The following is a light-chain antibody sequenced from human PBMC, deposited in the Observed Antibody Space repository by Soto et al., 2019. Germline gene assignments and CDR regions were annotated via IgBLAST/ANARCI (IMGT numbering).Light chain of an antibody. CDR1: SSNIGAGYD. Sequence: QSVLTQPPSVSGAPGHRVTISCTGSSSNIGAGYDVHWYQQLPGTAPKLLIYGNSNRPSGVPDRFSAPKSGTSASLAITGLQAEDEADYYCQSYDSSLSGSYVFGTGTKVTVL. CDR3: QSYDSSLSGSYV. CDR2: GNS. V-gene: IGLV1-40*01. J-gene: IGLJ1*01.